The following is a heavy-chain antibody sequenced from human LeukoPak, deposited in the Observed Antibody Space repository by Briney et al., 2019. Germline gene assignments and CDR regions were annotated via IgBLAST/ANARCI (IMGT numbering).Heavy chain of an antibody. Sequence: GESLKISCKGSGYSFTSYWIGWVRQMPGKGLEWMGIIYPGDSDTRYSSSFQGQVTISADKSTSTAYLQWSSLKASDTAMYYCARLVGRILTFTPRYFDYWGQGTLVTVSS. D-gene: IGHD2-2*01. CDR2: IYPGDSDT. CDR3: ARLVGRILTFTPRYFDY. V-gene: IGHV5-51*01. J-gene: IGHJ4*02. CDR1: GYSFTSYW.